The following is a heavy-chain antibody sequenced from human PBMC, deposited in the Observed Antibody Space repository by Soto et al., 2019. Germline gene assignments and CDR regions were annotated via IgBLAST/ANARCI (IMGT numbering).Heavy chain of an antibody. CDR1: GFSLTTSGVG. CDR2: IYWDADK. D-gene: IGHD3-16*01. V-gene: IGHV2-5*02. CDR3: AHSLGEDWFDP. Sequence: QITLKESGPTLVKSTQTLTLTCTFSGFSLTTSGVGVGWIRQPPGKALEWLALIYWDADKRYSPSLKSRLTITKDTSKNHVVLMMTNMDPVDTASYYCAHSLGEDWFDPWGQGTLVTVSS. J-gene: IGHJ5*02.